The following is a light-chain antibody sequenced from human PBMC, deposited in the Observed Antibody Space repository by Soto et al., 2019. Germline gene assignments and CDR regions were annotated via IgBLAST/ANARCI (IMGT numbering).Light chain of an antibody. CDR1: QAISSY. Sequence: IQLTQSPSSLSASVGDRVTITCRASQAISSYLARYQQKPGRAPNLLIYGASTLQSGVPSRFSGSGSGTDFTLTISSLQPEDFATYYCQQLNSYPRTFDQGTKVEIK. V-gene: IGKV1-9*01. CDR3: QQLNSYPRT. CDR2: GAS. J-gene: IGKJ1*01.